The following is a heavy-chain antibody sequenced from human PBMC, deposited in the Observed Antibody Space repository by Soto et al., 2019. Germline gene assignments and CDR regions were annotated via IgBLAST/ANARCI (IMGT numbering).Heavy chain of an antibody. CDR2: ISAYNGNT. Sequence: GASVKVSCKASGYTFTSYGISWVRQAPGQGLEWMGWISAYNGNTNYAQKLQGRVTMTTDTSTSTAYMELRSLRSDDTAVYYCARDWPTFYYDSSASKGDYFDYWGQGTLVTVSS. J-gene: IGHJ4*02. CDR3: ARDWPTFYYDSSASKGDYFDY. D-gene: IGHD3-22*01. V-gene: IGHV1-18*01. CDR1: GYTFTSYG.